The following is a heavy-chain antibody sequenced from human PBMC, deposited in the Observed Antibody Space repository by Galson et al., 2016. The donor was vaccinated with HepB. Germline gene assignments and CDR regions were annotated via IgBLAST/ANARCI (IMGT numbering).Heavy chain of an antibody. CDR3: AREDWLDS. CDR1: GYSFRSYY. V-gene: IGHV1-46*01. Sequence: SVKVSCKASGYSFRSYYIHWVRQVPGQGLEWMGIIVPNDGVTNYTQKLQGRVTMTRDTSTNTLYLELSSLKFEDTAIYYCAREDWLDSWGQGTLVIVSS. J-gene: IGHJ5*01. CDR2: IVPNDGVT.